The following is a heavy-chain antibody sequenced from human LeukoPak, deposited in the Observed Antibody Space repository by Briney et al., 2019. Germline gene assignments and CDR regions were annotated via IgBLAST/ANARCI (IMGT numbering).Heavy chain of an antibody. Sequence: GGSLRLSCAASGFTFSSYWMSWVRQAPGKGLEWVSAISGSGGSTYYADSVKGRFTISRDNSKNTLYLQMNSLRAEDTAVYYCAKPAGYSSGWQPYADPYFDYWGQGTLVTVSS. V-gene: IGHV3-23*01. CDR2: ISGSGGST. D-gene: IGHD6-19*01. CDR1: GFTFSSYW. J-gene: IGHJ4*02. CDR3: AKPAGYSSGWQPYADPYFDY.